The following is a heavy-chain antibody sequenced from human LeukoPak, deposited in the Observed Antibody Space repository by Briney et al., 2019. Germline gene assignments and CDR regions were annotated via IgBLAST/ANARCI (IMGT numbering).Heavy chain of an antibody. CDR3: ARDNYRGNIVVVPAALDY. D-gene: IGHD2-2*01. CDR2: INSDGSST. Sequence: GGSLRLSCAASGFTFSSYWMPWVRQAPGKGLVWVSRINSDGSSTSYADSVKGRFTISRDNAKNTLYLQMNSLRAEDTAVYYCARDNYRGNIVVVPAALDYWGQGTLVTVSS. J-gene: IGHJ4*02. CDR1: GFTFSSYW. V-gene: IGHV3-74*01.